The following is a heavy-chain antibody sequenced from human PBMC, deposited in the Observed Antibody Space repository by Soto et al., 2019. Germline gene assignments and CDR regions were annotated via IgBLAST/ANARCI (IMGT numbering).Heavy chain of an antibody. D-gene: IGHD3-10*01. CDR3: ARNRLRAEGFAAFDI. J-gene: IGHJ3*02. Sequence: QVQLVESGGGVVQPGRSLRLSCAASGFTFSSYAMHWVRQAPGKGLEWVAVISYDGSNKYYADSVKGRFTISRDNSKNTLYLQMNSLRAEDTALYYCARNRLRAEGFAAFDIWGQGTMVTVSS. CDR2: ISYDGSNK. CDR1: GFTFSSYA. V-gene: IGHV3-30-3*01.